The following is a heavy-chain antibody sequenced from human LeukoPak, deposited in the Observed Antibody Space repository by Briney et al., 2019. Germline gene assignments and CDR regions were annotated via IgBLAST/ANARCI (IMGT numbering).Heavy chain of an antibody. V-gene: IGHV3-30*18. J-gene: IGHJ6*02. CDR3: AKDLGDDGTDGMDG. D-gene: IGHD1-1*01. Sequence: GGSLTLSRAASGCTFSSYGMHWVRQPPAKELEWVGVISYDESNKYYADSLNGRFTIIRDKSKNTLYLQMKSLRAEDTAVYYCAKDLGDDGTDGMDGWGQGTTVTVS. CDR2: ISYDESNK. CDR1: GCTFSSYG.